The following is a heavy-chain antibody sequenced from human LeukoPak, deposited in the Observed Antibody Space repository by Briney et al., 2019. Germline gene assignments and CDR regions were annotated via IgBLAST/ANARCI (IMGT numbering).Heavy chain of an antibody. D-gene: IGHD4-17*01. Sequence: AGGSLRLSCAASRFTFSNYGMHWVRQAPGKGLEWVSYISSSSSPIYYADSVKGRFTISRDNSKNTLYLQMNSLRAEDTAVYYCARVKSLVGDYVYNWFDPWGQGTLVTVSS. V-gene: IGHV3-48*01. CDR3: ARVKSLVGDYVYNWFDP. CDR2: ISSSSSPI. CDR1: RFTFSNYG. J-gene: IGHJ5*02.